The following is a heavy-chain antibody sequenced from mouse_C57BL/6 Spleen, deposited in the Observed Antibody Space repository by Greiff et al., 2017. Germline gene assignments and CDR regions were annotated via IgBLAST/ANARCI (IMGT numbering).Heavy chain of an antibody. CDR3: AGGCDSEVDY. CDR1: GYTFTDYY. V-gene: IGHV1-26*01. D-gene: IGHD1-3*01. J-gene: IGHJ2*01. CDR2: INPTNGGT. Sequence: EVQLQQSGPELVMPGASVKISCKASGYTFTDYYMNWVKQSPGQSLEWIGEINPTNGGTSYNQKFKGKDTLTVDKSSSTAYMELRSLTSEDAEVYYCAGGCDSEVDYWGQGTTLTVSS.